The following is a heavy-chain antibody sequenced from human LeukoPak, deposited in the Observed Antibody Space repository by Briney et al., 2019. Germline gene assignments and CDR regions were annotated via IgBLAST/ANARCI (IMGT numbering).Heavy chain of an antibody. CDR3: ARVRGGGYAYYGMDV. Sequence: PSETLSLTCTVSGGSISSGSYYWSWIRQPAGKGLEWIGRIYTSGSTNYNPSLKSRVTISVDTSKNQFSLKLSSVTAADTAVYYCARVRGGGYAYYGMDVWGQGTTVTVSS. V-gene: IGHV4-61*02. CDR1: GGSISSGSYY. J-gene: IGHJ6*02. D-gene: IGHD5-12*01. CDR2: IYTSGST.